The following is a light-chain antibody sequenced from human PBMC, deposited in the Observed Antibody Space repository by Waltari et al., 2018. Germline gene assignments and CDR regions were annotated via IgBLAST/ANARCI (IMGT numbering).Light chain of an antibody. CDR1: NSNTGSTT. Sequence: QSVLTQPPSASGTPGQRVTISCSGSNSNTGSTTVTWYQLLPGVAPKLLIYSDNQRPSGVPDRFSGSRSGNSASLAISGLQSEDEADYYCAAWDDSLNVIFGGGTKLTVL. J-gene: IGLJ2*01. CDR3: AAWDDSLNVI. V-gene: IGLV1-44*01. CDR2: SDN.